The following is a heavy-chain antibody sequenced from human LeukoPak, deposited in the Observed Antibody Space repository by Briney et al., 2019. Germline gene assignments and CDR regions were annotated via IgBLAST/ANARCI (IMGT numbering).Heavy chain of an antibody. CDR1: GGSISSYY. Sequence: PSETLSLTCTVSGGSISSYYWSWTRQPPGKGLEWIGYIYSSGSTNYNPSLKSRVTISVDTSKNQFSLKLSSVTAADTAVYYCARGEHPHFDYWGQGTLVTVSS. CDR3: ARGEHPHFDY. J-gene: IGHJ4*02. V-gene: IGHV4-4*09. CDR2: IYSSGST. D-gene: IGHD1/OR15-1a*01.